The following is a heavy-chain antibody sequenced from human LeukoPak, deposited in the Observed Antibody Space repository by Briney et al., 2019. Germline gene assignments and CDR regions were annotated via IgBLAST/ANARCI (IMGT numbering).Heavy chain of an antibody. V-gene: IGHV4-31*03. D-gene: IGHD3-16*01. CDR2: IFYSGAT. CDR3: ARGGTDGDLGGLDS. CDR1: GGSIRSGGHY. Sequence: PSQTLSLTRTVYGGSIRSGGHYWTWIRQHPGKRLDWIGYIFYSGATYYSPSLRSRLSISLDTSKNQFSLNLTSVTAADTALYVCARGGTDGDLGGLDSWGQGTRVTVAS. J-gene: IGHJ4*02.